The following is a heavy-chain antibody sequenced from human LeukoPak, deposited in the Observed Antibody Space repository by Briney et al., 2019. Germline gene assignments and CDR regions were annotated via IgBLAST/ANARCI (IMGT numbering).Heavy chain of an antibody. D-gene: IGHD6-13*01. CDR2: IDQDGSVR. V-gene: IGHV3-7*01. CDR1: GFTFSSFW. J-gene: IGHJ4*02. Sequence: QPGGSLRLSCVASGFTFSSFWMSWVRQAPGKGLGFVANIDQDGSVRNYVDSVKGRFIISRDNAKNSLYLQMDSLRAEDTAVYFCARDPGSSSFDYWGLGTPVTVSS. CDR3: ARDPGSSSFDY.